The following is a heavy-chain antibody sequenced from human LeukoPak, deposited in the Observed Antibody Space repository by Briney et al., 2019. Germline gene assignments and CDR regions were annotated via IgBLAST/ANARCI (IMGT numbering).Heavy chain of an antibody. Sequence: GGSLRLPCAASGFTFSSYAMSWVRQAPGKGLEWVSAISGSGGSTYYADSVKGRFTISRDNAKNSLYLQVNSLRAEDTAVYYCARSPTFRGWFDPWGQGTLVTVSS. D-gene: IGHD2/OR15-2a*01. V-gene: IGHV3-23*01. J-gene: IGHJ5*02. CDR3: ARSPTFRGWFDP. CDR1: GFTFSSYA. CDR2: ISGSGGST.